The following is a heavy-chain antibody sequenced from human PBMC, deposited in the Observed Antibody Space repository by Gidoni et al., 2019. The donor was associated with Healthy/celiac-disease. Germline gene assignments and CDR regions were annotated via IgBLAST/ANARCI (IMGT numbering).Heavy chain of an antibody. D-gene: IGHD2-2*01. CDR2: ISRSSSTI. J-gene: IGHJ6*02. Sequence: EVQLVESGGGLVQPGGSLRLSCAASGFTFSRYSMNWVRQAPRKGLEWVSYISRSSSTIYYAGSVKGRFTISRDNAKNSLYLQMNSLRAEDTAVYYCARDLVYYGMDVWGQGTTVTVSS. V-gene: IGHV3-48*01. CDR3: ARDLVYYGMDV. CDR1: GFTFSRYS.